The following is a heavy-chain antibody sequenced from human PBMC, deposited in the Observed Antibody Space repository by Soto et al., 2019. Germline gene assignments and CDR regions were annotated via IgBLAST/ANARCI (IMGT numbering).Heavy chain of an antibody. CDR1: GYTFTSYG. V-gene: IGHV1-18*01. J-gene: IGHJ5*02. Sequence: ASVKVSCKASGYTFTSYGISWVRQAPGQGLEWMGWISAYNGNTNYAQKLQGRVTMTTDTSTSTAYMELRSLRSDDTAVYYCARDGYCSGGSCYSVRWFDPWGQGTLVTV. CDR3: ARDGYCSGGSCYSVRWFDP. D-gene: IGHD2-15*01. CDR2: ISAYNGNT.